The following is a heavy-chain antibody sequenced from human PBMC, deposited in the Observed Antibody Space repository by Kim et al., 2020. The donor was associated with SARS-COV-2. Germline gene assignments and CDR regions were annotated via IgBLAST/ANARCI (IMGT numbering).Heavy chain of an antibody. CDR2: INPNSGGT. J-gene: IGHJ5*02. CDR1: GYTFTGYY. D-gene: IGHD6-13*01. CDR3: ARAPYSSSWYVGDWFDP. V-gene: IGHV1-2*02. Sequence: ASVKVSCKASGYTFTGYYMHWVRQAPGQGLEWMGWINPNSGGTNYAQKFQGRVTMTRDTSISTAYMELSRLRSDDTAVYYCARAPYSSSWYVGDWFDPWGQGTLVTVSS.